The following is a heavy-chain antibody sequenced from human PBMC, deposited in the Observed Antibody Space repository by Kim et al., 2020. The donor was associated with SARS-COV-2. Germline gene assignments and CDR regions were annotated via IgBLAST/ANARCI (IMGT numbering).Heavy chain of an antibody. V-gene: IGHV4-31*02. D-gene: IGHD2-21*01. Sequence: LKSRVTISVDTSKNQFSLKLSSVTAADTAVYYCARGDEYCGGDCYLPMDVWGQGTTVTVSS. CDR3: ARGDEYCGGDCYLPMDV. J-gene: IGHJ6*02.